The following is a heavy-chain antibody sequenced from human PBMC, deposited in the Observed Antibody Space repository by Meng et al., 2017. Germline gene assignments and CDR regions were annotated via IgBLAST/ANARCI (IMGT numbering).Heavy chain of an antibody. Sequence: VELGHAGAEVKKPGASVKVSCKASGATLTGYYMHWVRQAPGQGLEWMGRINPNSGGTNYAQKFQGRVTMTRDTSISTAYMELSRLRSDDTAVYYCARSERYVLGFDYWGQGTLVTVSS. J-gene: IGHJ4*02. CDR1: GATLTGYY. CDR3: ARSERYVLGFDY. D-gene: IGHD3-16*01. V-gene: IGHV1-2*06. CDR2: INPNSGGT.